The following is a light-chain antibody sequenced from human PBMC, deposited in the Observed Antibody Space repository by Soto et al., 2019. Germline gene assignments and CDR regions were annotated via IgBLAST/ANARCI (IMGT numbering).Light chain of an antibody. Sequence: KFMLTQPHSVSGSPGKTVTLSCTRSSGSIANNYVQWYQQRPGSSPTTVIYEDNRRPSGVPDRFSGSIDSSSNSASLSISGLKPEDEADYYCQSYDSTNHWVFGGGTKLTVL. J-gene: IGLJ3*02. CDR2: EDN. V-gene: IGLV6-57*01. CDR3: QSYDSTNHWV. CDR1: SGSIANNY.